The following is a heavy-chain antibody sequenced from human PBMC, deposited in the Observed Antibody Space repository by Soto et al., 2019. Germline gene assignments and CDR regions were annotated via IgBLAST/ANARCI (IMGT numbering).Heavy chain of an antibody. J-gene: IGHJ4*02. CDR2: INPYNSNT. CDR3: ARVDAYNQPNFGY. Sequence: QVQLVQSGAEVKKPGASVKVSGKASGYTFTSYTITWVRQAPGQGLEWMGWINPYNSNTNYAQKFQDRVTMTTVTSTSTAYMELRSLRSDDTAVYYCARVDAYNQPNFGYWGQGTLVTVSS. V-gene: IGHV1-18*01. D-gene: IGHD1-1*01. CDR1: GYTFTSYT.